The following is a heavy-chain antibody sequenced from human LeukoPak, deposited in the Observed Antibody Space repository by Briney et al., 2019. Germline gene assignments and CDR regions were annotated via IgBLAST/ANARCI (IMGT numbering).Heavy chain of an antibody. J-gene: IGHJ4*02. Sequence: GGPRRLSCAASGSTFSSYGRHWVRKAPAKGLEWVAVIGYDGSNKYYADSVKGRFTISRDNSKNTLYLQMNSLRAEDTAVYYCARDAVYYYGSGSYYFIDYWGQGTLVTVSS. CDR3: ARDAVYYYGSGSYYFIDY. V-gene: IGHV3-33*01. D-gene: IGHD3-10*01. CDR1: GSTFSSYG. CDR2: IGYDGSNK.